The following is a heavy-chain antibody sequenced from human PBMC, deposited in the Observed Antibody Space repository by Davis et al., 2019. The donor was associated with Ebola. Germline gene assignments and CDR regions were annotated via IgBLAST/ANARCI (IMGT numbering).Heavy chain of an antibody. CDR3: ARDAGGGWLLI. V-gene: IGHV4-59*01. D-gene: IGHD6-19*01. CDR1: GGSISSYY. CDR2: IYYSGST. J-gene: IGHJ4*02. Sequence: PSETLSLTCTVSGGSISSYYWSWIRQPPGKGLEWIGYIYYSGSTNYNPSLKSRVTISVDTSKNQFSLKLSSVTAADTAVYYCARDAGGGWLLIWGQGTLVNVSS.